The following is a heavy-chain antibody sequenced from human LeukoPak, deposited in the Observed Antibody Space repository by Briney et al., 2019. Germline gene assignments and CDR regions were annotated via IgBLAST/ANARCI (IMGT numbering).Heavy chain of an antibody. J-gene: IGHJ4*02. CDR3: ARSDSSGWYDY. CDR2: INPNSGGT. CDR1: GYTFTGYY. V-gene: IGHV1-2*02. D-gene: IGHD6-19*01. Sequence: ASVKVSFKASGYTFTGYYMHWVRQAPGQGLEWMGWINPNSGGTNYAQKFQGRVTMTRDASISTAYMELSRLRSDDTAVYYCARSDSSGWYDYWGQGTLVTVSS.